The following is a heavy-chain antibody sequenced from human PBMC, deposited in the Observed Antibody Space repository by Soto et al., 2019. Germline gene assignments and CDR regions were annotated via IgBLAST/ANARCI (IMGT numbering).Heavy chain of an antibody. V-gene: IGHV3-23*01. CDR2: ISDTGGST. D-gene: IGHD6-13*01. J-gene: IGHJ5*02. CDR1: GFSFNNYI. CDR3: AKAGANSSNWHSNWFDP. Sequence: EVQLLESGGALVPPGGSLRLSCAASGFSFNNYIMNWVRQAPGKGLEWVSGISDTGGSTDYADSVKGRFTISRDNSKNTLFLQMNRLRADDTAMYYCAKAGANSSNWHSNWFDPWGQGTLVTVSS.